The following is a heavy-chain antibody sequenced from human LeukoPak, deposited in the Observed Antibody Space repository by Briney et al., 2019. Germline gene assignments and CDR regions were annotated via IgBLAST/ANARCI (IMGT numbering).Heavy chain of an antibody. CDR1: GGSISSYY. V-gene: IGHV4-59*01. CDR2: IYYGGST. J-gene: IGHJ6*04. D-gene: IGHD6-25*01. Sequence: SETLSLTCTVSGGSISSYYWSWIRQPPGKGLEWIGYIYYGGSTNYNPSLKSRVTISVDTSKNQFSLKLSSVTAADTAVYYCARDGAIAAGENYYYYGMDVWGKGTTVTVSS. CDR3: ARDGAIAAGENYYYYGMDV.